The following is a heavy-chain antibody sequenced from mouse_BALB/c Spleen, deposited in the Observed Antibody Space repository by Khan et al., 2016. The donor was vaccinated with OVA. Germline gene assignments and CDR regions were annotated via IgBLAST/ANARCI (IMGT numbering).Heavy chain of an antibody. J-gene: IGHJ1*01. Sequence: EVQLQQSGPELVKPGASVKISCKTSGYTFTEYTMHWVMQSHGKSLEWIGRINPNNGGTSYNQKFKGKATLTVDTSSNTAYMELRSLTSEDSAVYYCARRDYYAFFWFFDVWGAGTTVTVSS. CDR3: ARRDYYAFFWFFDV. CDR2: INPNNGGT. CDR1: GYTFTEYT. V-gene: IGHV1-22*01. D-gene: IGHD1-1*01.